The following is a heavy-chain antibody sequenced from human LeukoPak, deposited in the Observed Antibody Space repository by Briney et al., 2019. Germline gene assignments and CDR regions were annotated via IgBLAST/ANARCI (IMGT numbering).Heavy chain of an antibody. Sequence: GGSLRLSCAVSEFTFSSYWMHWVRQAPGKGLEWVAVISYDGSNQYYADSVKGRFTISRDNSKNTLYLQMNSLRAEDTAVYYCARDGPQVGVDPYYLDYWGQGTLVTVSS. CDR3: ARDGPQVGVDPYYLDY. J-gene: IGHJ4*02. D-gene: IGHD3-3*01. CDR1: EFTFSSYW. CDR2: ISYDGSNQ. V-gene: IGHV3-30-3*01.